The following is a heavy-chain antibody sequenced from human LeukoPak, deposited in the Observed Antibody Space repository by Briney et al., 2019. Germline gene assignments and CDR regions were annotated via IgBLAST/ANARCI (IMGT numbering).Heavy chain of an antibody. CDR1: GFTFSSYS. Sequence: GGSLRLSCAASGFTFSSYSMNWVRQAPGKGLEWVSSISSSSSYIYYADSVKGRFTISRDNAKNSLYLQMNSLRAEDTAVYYCARVFGVNYCYYYYMDVWGKGTTVTVSS. CDR2: ISSSSSYI. D-gene: IGHD3-3*01. CDR3: ARVFGVNYCYYYYMDV. J-gene: IGHJ6*03. V-gene: IGHV3-21*01.